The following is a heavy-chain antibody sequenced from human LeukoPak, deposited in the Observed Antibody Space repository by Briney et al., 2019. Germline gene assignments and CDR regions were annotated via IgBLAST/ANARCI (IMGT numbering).Heavy chain of an antibody. J-gene: IGHJ4*02. V-gene: IGHV3-30*18. CDR1: GCTFSRYG. Sequence: PGRSLRLSCAPSGCTFSRYGMHWVRQAPGKGLEWVAVISYDGSNKYYADSVKGRFTISRDNSKNTLYLQMNSLRAEDTAVYYCAKGWGKRSGWYRGFDYWGQGTLVTVSS. D-gene: IGHD6-19*01. CDR2: ISYDGSNK. CDR3: AKGWGKRSGWYRGFDY.